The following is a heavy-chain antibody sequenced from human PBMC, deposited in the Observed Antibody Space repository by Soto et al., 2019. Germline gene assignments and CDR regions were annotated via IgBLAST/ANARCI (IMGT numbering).Heavy chain of an antibody. CDR3: ARGTALIFGNFDY. J-gene: IGHJ4*02. Sequence: QVQLQQWGAGLLKPSETLSLTCAVYGGSFSGYYWSWIRKPPGKGLEWIGEINHSESTKYNPSLKSRVTISVDTSKNQFSLKLSSVTAADTAVYYCARGTALIFGNFDYWGQGTLVTVSS. CDR1: GGSFSGYY. CDR2: INHSEST. V-gene: IGHV4-34*01. D-gene: IGHD3-3*01.